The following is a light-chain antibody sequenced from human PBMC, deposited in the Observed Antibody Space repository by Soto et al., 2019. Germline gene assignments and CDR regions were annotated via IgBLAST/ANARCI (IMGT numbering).Light chain of an antibody. CDR2: DVS. CDR1: SSDVGAYNF. CDR3: GSYTTSSNYV. Sequence: QSALTQPASVSGSPGLSITISCTGTSSDVGAYNFVSWYQQRPDKAPKLMIFDVSNRPSGVSNRFSGSKSGNTASLTISGLQSEDEAEYYCGSYTTSSNYVFGTGTKVT. V-gene: IGLV2-14*03. J-gene: IGLJ1*01.